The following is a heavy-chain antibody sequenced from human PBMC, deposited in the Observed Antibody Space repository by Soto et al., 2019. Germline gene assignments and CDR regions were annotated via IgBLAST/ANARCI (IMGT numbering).Heavy chain of an antibody. CDR1: GGSFSGYY. J-gene: IGHJ5*02. CDR2: INHSGST. Sequence: KPSETLSLTCAVYGGSFSGYYWSWIRQPPGKGLEWIGEINHSGSTNYNPSLKSRVTISVDTSKNQFSLKLSSVTAADTAVYYCAYGDYHNWFDPWGQGTLVTVSS. D-gene: IGHD4-17*01. CDR3: AYGDYHNWFDP. V-gene: IGHV4-34*01.